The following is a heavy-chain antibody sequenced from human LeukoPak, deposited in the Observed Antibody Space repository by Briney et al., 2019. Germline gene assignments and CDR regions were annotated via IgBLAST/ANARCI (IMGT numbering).Heavy chain of an antibody. CDR1: GGTFSSYA. CDR2: IIPIFGTA. Sequence: ASVKVSCKASGGTFSSYAISWVRQAPGQGLEWMGGIIPIFGTANYAQKFQGRVAITTDESTSTAYMEPSSLRSEDTAVYYCARGIITGTRNGAFDIWGQGTMVTVSS. CDR3: ARGIITGTRNGAFDI. D-gene: IGHD1-20*01. V-gene: IGHV1-69*05. J-gene: IGHJ3*02.